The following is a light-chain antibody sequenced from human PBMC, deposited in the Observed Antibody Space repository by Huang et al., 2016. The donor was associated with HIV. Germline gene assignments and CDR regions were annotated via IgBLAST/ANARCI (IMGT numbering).Light chain of an antibody. CDR2: DSF. V-gene: IGKV3-11*02. CDR1: QSVNTY. Sequence: EIVLTQSPAILSLSPGERATLPCRASQSVNTYIAWYQQTPGQTPRLLIYDSFNRATDIPARFSGSGSGRDFTLTISSLEPEDFVIYYCQQRSTWPLTFGGGTKIEIK. J-gene: IGKJ4*01. CDR3: QQRSTWPLT.